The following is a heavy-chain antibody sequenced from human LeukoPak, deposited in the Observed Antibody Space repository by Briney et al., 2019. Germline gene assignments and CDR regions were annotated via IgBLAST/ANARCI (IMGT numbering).Heavy chain of an antibody. CDR1: GFTFSSYA. CDR2: ISYDGSNK. Sequence: PSGRSLRLSCAASGFTFSSYAMHWVRQAPGKGLEWVSVISYDGSNKYYADSVKGRFTISRDNSKNTLYLQMNSLRAEDTAVYYCATEVGTAAVRSAFDIWGQGTMVTVSS. CDR3: ATEVGTAAVRSAFDI. V-gene: IGHV3-30-3*01. J-gene: IGHJ3*02. D-gene: IGHD2-2*01.